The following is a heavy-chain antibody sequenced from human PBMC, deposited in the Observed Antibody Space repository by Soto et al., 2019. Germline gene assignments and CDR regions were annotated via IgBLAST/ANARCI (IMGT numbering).Heavy chain of an antibody. D-gene: IGHD3-9*01. J-gene: IGHJ2*01. CDR2: IKQDGSEK. V-gene: IGHV3-7*04. Sequence: EVQLVESGGGLVQPGGSLRVSCAASGFTFSNYWMTWVRQAPGKGLEWVANIKQDGSEKYYVDSVKGRFTISRDNAKHSLYLQMNSLRAEDTAVYYCARGRGGLRYFDGLFHNWYFDLWGRGTLVTVSS. CDR1: GFTFSNYW. CDR3: ARGRGGLRYFDGLFHNWYFDL.